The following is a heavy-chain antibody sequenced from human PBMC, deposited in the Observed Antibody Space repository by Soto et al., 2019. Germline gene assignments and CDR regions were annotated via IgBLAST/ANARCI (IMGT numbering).Heavy chain of an antibody. V-gene: IGHV4-59*01. CDR3: ARANREKDCSGGSCYPINLDY. J-gene: IGHJ4*02. CDR2: IYYSGST. CDR1: GGSISSYY. D-gene: IGHD2-15*01. Sequence: SETLSLTCTVSGGSISSYYWSWIRQPPGKGLELIGYIYYSGSTNYNPSLKSRVTISVDTSKNQFSLKLSSVTAADTAVYYCARANREKDCSGGSCYPINLDYWGQGTLVTVSS.